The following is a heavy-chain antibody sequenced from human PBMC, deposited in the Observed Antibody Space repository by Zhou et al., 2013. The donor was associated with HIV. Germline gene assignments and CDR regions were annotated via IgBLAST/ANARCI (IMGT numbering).Heavy chain of an antibody. CDR1: GGTFSSYA. CDR2: IIPIFGTA. J-gene: IGHJ6*03. D-gene: IGHD3-16*01. Sequence: QVQLVQSGAEVKKPGSSVKVSCKASGGTFSSYAISWVRQAPGQGLEWMGGIIPIFGTANYAQKFQGRVTITTDESTSTAYMELSSLRSEDTAVYYCARVGFEIGGLDYYYMDVWGKGTTVTVSS. V-gene: IGHV1-69*05. CDR3: ARVGFEIGGLDYYYMDV.